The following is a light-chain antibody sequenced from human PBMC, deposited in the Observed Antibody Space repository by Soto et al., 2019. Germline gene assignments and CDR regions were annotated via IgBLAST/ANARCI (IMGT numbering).Light chain of an antibody. CDR2: AAS. V-gene: IGKV1-27*01. J-gene: IGKJ2*01. Sequence: DIQMTQSPSSLSASVGDRVTITCRASQGISNYLAWYQQKPGKVPKLLIYAASTLQSGVPSRFSGSGSGTDFTLTISSRQPEDVATYYCQKYNSTPQYTVGQGTKLEIK. CDR1: QGISNY. CDR3: QKYNSTPQYT.